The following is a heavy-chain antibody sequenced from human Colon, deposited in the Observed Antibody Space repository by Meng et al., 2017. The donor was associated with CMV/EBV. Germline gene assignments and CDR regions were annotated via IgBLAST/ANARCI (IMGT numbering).Heavy chain of an antibody. V-gene: IGHV3-15*01. CDR3: TTDQGSHYDFWSGYGDFQH. J-gene: IGHJ1*01. D-gene: IGHD3-3*01. CDR1: GFTFSSYE. Sequence: GGSLRLSCAASGFTFSSYEMNWVRQAPGKGLEWVGRIKSKTDGGTTDYAAPVKGRFTISRDDSKNTLYLQMNSLKTEDTAVYYCTTDQGSHYDFWSGYGDFQHWGQGTLVTVSS. CDR2: IKSKTDGGTT.